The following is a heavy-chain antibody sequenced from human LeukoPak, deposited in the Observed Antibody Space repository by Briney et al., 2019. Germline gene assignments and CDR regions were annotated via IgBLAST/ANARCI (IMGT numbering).Heavy chain of an antibody. D-gene: IGHD3-9*01. CDR3: AKVRSLYYDILTGRDYYGMDV. CDR1: EFTFKGFA. Sequence: PGGSLRLSCVAAEFTFKGFAMSWVRQAPGKGLEWVSGISGGGVSPYYADSVKGRFTISRDNSKNTLYLQMNSLRAEDTAVYYCAKVRSLYYDILTGRDYYGMDVWGQGTTVTVSS. V-gene: IGHV3-23*01. CDR2: ISGGGVSP. J-gene: IGHJ6*02.